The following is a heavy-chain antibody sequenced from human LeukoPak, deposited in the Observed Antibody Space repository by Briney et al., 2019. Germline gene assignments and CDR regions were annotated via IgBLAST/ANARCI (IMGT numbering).Heavy chain of an antibody. CDR1: GFTFSSYA. J-gene: IGHJ5*02. D-gene: IGHD6-13*01. V-gene: IGHV3-23*01. Sequence: QSGGSLRLSCAASGFTFSSYATSWVRQAPGKGLEWVSAISGSGGSTYYADSVKGRFTISRDNSKNTLYLQMNSLRAEDTAVYYCAKAKYSSTWYGGFDPWGQGTLVTVSS. CDR2: ISGSGGST. CDR3: AKAKYSSTWYGGFDP.